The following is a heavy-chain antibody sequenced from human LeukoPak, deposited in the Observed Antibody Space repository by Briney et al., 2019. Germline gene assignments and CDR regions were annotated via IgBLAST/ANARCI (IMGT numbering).Heavy chain of an antibody. CDR3: AKDPGRQWLGVPWD. Sequence: PGGSLRLSCAASGFTFSSYAMSWVRQAPGKGLEWVSAISGSGGSTYCADSVKGRFTISRDNSKNTLYLQMNSLRAEDTAVYYCAKDPGRQWLGVPWDWGQGTLVTVSS. J-gene: IGHJ4*02. V-gene: IGHV3-23*01. CDR2: ISGSGGST. D-gene: IGHD6-19*01. CDR1: GFTFSSYA.